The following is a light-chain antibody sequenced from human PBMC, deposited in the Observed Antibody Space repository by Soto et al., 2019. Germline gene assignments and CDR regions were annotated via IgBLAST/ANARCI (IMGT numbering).Light chain of an antibody. CDR2: DVS. CDR3: SSYTSSSYYV. V-gene: IGLV2-14*04. J-gene: IGLJ1*01. CDR1: SSDVGGYNY. Sequence: WSRIIRNKTSSDVGGYNYVSWYQQHPGKAPKLMIYDVSNRPSGVSNRFSGSKSGNTASLTISGLQAEDEADYYCSSYTSSSYYVFGTGTKVTVL.